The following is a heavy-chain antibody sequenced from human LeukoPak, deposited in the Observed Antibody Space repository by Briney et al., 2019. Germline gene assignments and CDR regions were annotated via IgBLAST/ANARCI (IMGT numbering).Heavy chain of an antibody. V-gene: IGHV4-39*01. J-gene: IGHJ4*02. D-gene: IGHD3-10*01. CDR1: GGSISSSSYY. Sequence: SETLFLTCTVSGGSISSSSYYWGWIRQPPGKGLEWIGSIYYSGSTYYNPSLKSRVTISVDTSKNQFSLKLSSVTAADTAVYYCARVSLWFGELPTTVDYWGQGTLVTVSS. CDR3: ARVSLWFGELPTTVDY. CDR2: IYYSGST.